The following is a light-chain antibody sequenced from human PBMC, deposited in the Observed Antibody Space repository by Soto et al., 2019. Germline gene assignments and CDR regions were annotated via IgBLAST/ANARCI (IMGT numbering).Light chain of an antibody. CDR3: QQTYSTLSIT. Sequence: DIQMTQSPSSLSASVGDRVTITCRASQTISSYVNWYQQKPGKAPKLLIYAASSLQSGVPSRFSGSGSGTDFTLTISCLQPEDFATYYCQQTYSTLSITFGQGTRLEIK. CDR1: QTISSY. CDR2: AAS. V-gene: IGKV1-39*01. J-gene: IGKJ5*01.